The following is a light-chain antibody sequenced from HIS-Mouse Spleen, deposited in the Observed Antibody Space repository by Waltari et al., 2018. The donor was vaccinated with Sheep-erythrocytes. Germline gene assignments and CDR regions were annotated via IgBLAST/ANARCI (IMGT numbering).Light chain of an antibody. CDR2: YKSDSDK. CDR3: MIWNSSAWV. J-gene: IGLJ3*02. CDR1: SGINVGTYR. V-gene: IGLV5-45*03. Sequence: QAVLTQPSSLSASPGASASLTCTLRSGINVGTYRLSWYQQKPGSPPQYLLRYKSDSDKQQGSRLPCRFSGSKDVSDNAGILLISGLQSEEEADYYCMIWNSSAWVFGGGTKLTVL.